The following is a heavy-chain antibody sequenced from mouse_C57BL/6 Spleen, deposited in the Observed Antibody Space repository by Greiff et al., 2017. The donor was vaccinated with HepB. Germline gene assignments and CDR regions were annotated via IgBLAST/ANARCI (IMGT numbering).Heavy chain of an antibody. CDR3: ARVGYDYDVDY. V-gene: IGHV1-55*01. J-gene: IGHJ2*01. CDR1: GYTFTSYW. Sequence: VKLQQPGAELVKPGASVKMSCKASGYTFTSYWITWVKQRPGQGLEWVGDIYPGSGSTNYNEKFKSKATLTVDTSSSTAYMQLSSLTSEDSAVYYCARVGYDYDVDYWGQGTTLTVSS. D-gene: IGHD2-4*01. CDR2: IYPGSGST.